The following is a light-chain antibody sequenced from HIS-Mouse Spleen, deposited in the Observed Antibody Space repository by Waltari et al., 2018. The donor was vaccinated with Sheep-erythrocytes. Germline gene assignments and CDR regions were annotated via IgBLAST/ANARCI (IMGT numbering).Light chain of an antibody. V-gene: IGKV1-5*03. CDR1: QSISSW. J-gene: IGKJ2*01. CDR3: QQYNSYSRT. CDR2: QAS. Sequence: DFQMTQSPSPLSASVGDRVTITCRASQSISSWLAWYQQKPGKAPKLLIYQASSLESVVPSRFSGSGSGTEFTLTISSLQPDDFATYYCQQYNSYSRTFGQWTKLEIK.